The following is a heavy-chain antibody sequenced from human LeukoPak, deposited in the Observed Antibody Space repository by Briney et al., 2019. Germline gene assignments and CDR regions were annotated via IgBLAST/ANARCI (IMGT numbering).Heavy chain of an antibody. CDR2: IIPIFGTA. V-gene: IGHV1-69*13. Sequence: SVKVSCKAPGGTFSSYAISWVRQAPGQGLEWMGGIIPIFGTANYAQKFQGRVTITADESTSTAYMELSSPRSEDTAVYYCARETGWGSYGLDYWGQGTLVTVSS. CDR3: ARETGWGSYGLDY. J-gene: IGHJ4*02. CDR1: GGTFSSYA. D-gene: IGHD3-16*01.